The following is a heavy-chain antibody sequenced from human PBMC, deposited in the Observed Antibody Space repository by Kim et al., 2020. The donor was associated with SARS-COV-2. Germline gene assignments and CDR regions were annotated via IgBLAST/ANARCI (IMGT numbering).Heavy chain of an antibody. CDR2: ISAYNGNT. CDR1: GYTFTSYG. Sequence: ASVKVSCKASGYTFTSYGISWVRQAPGQGLEWMGWISAYNGNTNYAQKLQGRVTMTTDTSTSTAYMELRSLRSDDTAVYYCARDEAARGNYYYYYYGMDVWGQGTTVTVSS. J-gene: IGHJ6*02. D-gene: IGHD4-4*01. V-gene: IGHV1-18*01. CDR3: ARDEAARGNYYYYYYGMDV.